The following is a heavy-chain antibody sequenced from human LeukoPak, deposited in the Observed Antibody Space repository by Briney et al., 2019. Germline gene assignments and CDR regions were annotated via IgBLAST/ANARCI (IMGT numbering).Heavy chain of an antibody. CDR3: ASIIADSSSWYYSPYYFDY. V-gene: IGHV3-7*01. D-gene: IGHD6-13*01. Sequence: GGSLRLSCAASGFTFSSYWMSWVRQAPGKGLEWVANIKQDGSEKYYVDSVKGRFTISRDNAKNSLYLQMNSLRAEDTAVYYCASIIADSSSWYYSPYYFDYWGQGTLVTVSS. CDR2: IKQDGSEK. CDR1: GFTFSSYW. J-gene: IGHJ4*02.